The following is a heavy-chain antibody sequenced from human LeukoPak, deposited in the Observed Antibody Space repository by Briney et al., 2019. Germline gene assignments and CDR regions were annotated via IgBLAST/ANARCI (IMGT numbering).Heavy chain of an antibody. CDR1: GYTFTGYY. Sequence: GASVKVSCKASGYTFTGYYMHWVRQAPGQGLEWMGWINPNSGGTNYAQKFQGRVTMTRDTSISTAYMELSRLRSDDTAVYYCARKERVDTYYYDSSGHADHWGQGTLVTVSS. D-gene: IGHD3-22*01. V-gene: IGHV1-2*02. CDR3: ARKERVDTYYYDSSGHADH. J-gene: IGHJ4*02. CDR2: INPNSGGT.